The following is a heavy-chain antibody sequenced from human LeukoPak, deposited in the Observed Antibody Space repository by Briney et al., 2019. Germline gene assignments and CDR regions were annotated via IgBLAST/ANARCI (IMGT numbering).Heavy chain of an antibody. V-gene: IGHV3-23*01. D-gene: IGHD3-16*01. CDR1: GFTFSSYA. CDR2: ISGSGGST. Sequence: GGSLRLSCAASGFTFSSYAMSWVRQAPGKGLEWVSAISGSGGSTYYADSVKGRFTISRDNAKNSLYLQMDSLRAEDTAVYYCARDGGPVDYWGQGTLVTVSS. CDR3: ARDGGPVDY. J-gene: IGHJ4*02.